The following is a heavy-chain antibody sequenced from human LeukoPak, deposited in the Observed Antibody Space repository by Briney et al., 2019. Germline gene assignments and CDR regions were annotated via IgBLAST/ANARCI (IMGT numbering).Heavy chain of an antibody. V-gene: IGHV4-39*02. D-gene: IGHD3-3*01. CDR1: GGSISSSSYY. J-gene: IGHJ4*02. CDR2: IYYSGST. Sequence: SETLSLTCTVSGGSISSSSYYWGWIRQPPGKGLEWIGSIYYSGSTYYNPSLKSRVTISVGTSKNQFSLKLSSVTAADTAVYYCARERTIFGVVDYWGQGTLVTVSS. CDR3: ARERTIFGVVDY.